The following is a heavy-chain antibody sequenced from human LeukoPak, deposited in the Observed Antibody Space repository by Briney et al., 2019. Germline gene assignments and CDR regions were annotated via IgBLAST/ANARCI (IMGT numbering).Heavy chain of an antibody. V-gene: IGHV4-61*01. J-gene: IGHJ6*03. CDR2: IYYSGST. D-gene: IGHD4-17*01. CDR3: ARNIYGDYYYYYYMDV. CDR1: GYSITSGYY. Sequence: PSETLSLTCAVSGYSITSGYYWGWIRQPPGKGLEWIGYIYYSGSTNYNPSLKSRVTISVDPSKNQISLKLSSVTAADTAEYYCARNIYGDYYYYYYMDVWGKGTTVTVSS.